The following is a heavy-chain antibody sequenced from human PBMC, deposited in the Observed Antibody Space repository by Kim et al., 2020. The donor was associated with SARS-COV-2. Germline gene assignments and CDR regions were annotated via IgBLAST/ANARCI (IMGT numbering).Heavy chain of an antibody. Sequence: SETLSLTCTVSGGSISSYYWSWIRQPPGKGLEWIGYIYYSGSTNYNPSLKSRVTISVDTSKNQFSLKLSSVTAADTAVYYCARLRGEAAAMLDYYGMDVWGQGTTVTVSS. J-gene: IGHJ6*02. CDR1: GGSISSYY. V-gene: IGHV4-59*08. D-gene: IGHD2-2*01. CDR3: ARLRGEAAAMLDYYGMDV. CDR2: IYYSGST.